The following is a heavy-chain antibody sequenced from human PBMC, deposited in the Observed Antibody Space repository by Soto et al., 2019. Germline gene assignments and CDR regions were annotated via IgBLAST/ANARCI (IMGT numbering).Heavy chain of an antibody. CDR3: AKDLYRDYYDSSGRTNAFDI. Sequence: AGSLRLSCAASGFTFSSYAMSWVRQAPGKGLEWVSAISGSRGSTYYADSVKGRFTISRDNSKNTLYLQMNSLRAEDTAVYYCAKDLYRDYYDSSGRTNAFDIWGQGTMVTVSS. CDR1: GFTFSSYA. CDR2: ISGSRGST. V-gene: IGHV3-23*01. D-gene: IGHD3-22*01. J-gene: IGHJ3*02.